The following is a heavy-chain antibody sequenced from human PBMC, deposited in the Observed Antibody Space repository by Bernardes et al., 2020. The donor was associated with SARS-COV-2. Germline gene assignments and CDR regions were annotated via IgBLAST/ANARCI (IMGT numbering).Heavy chain of an antibody. J-gene: IGHJ4*02. CDR2: ISYDGSNK. V-gene: IGHV3-30*03. CDR3: ARDPSHIDYDYVWGSYRYTPWFDY. D-gene: IGHD3-16*02. CDR1: GFTFSSYG. Sequence: GGSLRLSCAASGFTFSSYGMHWVRQAPGKGLEWVAVISYDGSNKYYADSVKGRFTISRDNSKNTLYLQMNSLRAEDTAVYYCARDPSHIDYDYVWGSYRYTPWFDYWGQGTLVTVSS.